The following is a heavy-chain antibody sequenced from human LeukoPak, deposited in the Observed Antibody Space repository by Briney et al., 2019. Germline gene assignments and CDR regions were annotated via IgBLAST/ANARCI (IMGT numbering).Heavy chain of an antibody. J-gene: IGHJ4*02. Sequence: GGSLRLSCAASGFTFSSYAMSWVRQAPGKGLEWASAISGSGGSTYYADSVKGRFTISRDNSKNTLYLQMNSLRAEDTAVHYCAKRGAYGDPGDYWGQGTLVTVSS. CDR2: ISGSGGST. D-gene: IGHD4-17*01. CDR1: GFTFSSYA. V-gene: IGHV3-23*01. CDR3: AKRGAYGDPGDY.